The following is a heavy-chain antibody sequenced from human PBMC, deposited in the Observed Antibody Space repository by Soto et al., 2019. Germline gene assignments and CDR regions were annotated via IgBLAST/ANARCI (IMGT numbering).Heavy chain of an antibody. CDR2: IYYSGST. J-gene: IGHJ5*02. D-gene: IGHD1-7*01. V-gene: IGHV4-31*03. CDR3: AREKRKLLVLQGFDP. CDR1: GGSISSGGYY. Sequence: SETLSLTCTVSGGSISSGGYYWSWIRQHPGKGLEWIGYIYYSGSTYYNPSLKSRVTISVDTSKNQFSLKLSSVTAADTAVYYCAREKRKLLVLQGFDPWGQGTLVTVSS.